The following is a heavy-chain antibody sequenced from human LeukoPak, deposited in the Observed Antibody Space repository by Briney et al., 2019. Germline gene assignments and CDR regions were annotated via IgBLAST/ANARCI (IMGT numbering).Heavy chain of an antibody. Sequence: SETLSLTCTVSGGSISTYYWSWIRQPPGKGLEWIGYIFYRGSTNYNPSLKSRVTISVDTSKNQFSLKVRSVTAADTAAYYCARESSSSHFDYWGQGALVTVSS. CDR1: GGSISTYY. D-gene: IGHD6-13*01. CDR3: ARESSSSHFDY. V-gene: IGHV4-59*12. CDR2: IFYRGST. J-gene: IGHJ4*02.